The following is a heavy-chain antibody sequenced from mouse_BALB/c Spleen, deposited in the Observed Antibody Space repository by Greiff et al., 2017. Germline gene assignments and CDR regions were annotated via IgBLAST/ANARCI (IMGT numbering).Heavy chain of an antibody. D-gene: IGHD1-1*01. CDR1: GFTFTDYY. CDR3: ARGGTTVDY. J-gene: IGHJ2*01. CDR2: IRNKANGYTT. Sequence: EVKLVESGGGLVQPGGSLRLSCATSGFTFTDYYMSWVRQPPGKALEWLGFIRNKANGYTTEYSASVKGRFTISRDNSQSILYLQMNTLRAEDSATYYCARGGTTVDYWGQGTTLTVSS. V-gene: IGHV7-3*02.